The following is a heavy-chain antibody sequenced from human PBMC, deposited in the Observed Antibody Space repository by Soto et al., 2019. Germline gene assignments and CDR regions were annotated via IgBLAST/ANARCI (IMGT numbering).Heavy chain of an antibody. V-gene: IGHV3-21*01. CDR1: GFTFSSYS. D-gene: IGHD6-13*01. J-gene: IGHJ4*02. CDR3: AKFLATAGGFDY. CDR2: ISSSSSYI. Sequence: GGSLRLSCAASGFTFSSYSMNWVRQAPGKGLEWVSSISSSSSYIYYADSVKGRFTISRDNAKNSLYLQMNSLRAEDKAVYYCAKFLATAGGFDYWGQGTLVNVSS.